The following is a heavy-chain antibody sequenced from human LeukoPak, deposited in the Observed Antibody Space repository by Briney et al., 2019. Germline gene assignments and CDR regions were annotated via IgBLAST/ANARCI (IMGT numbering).Heavy chain of an antibody. CDR1: GGSISSGGYY. CDR3: ARLVTTSPSGGWFDP. Sequence: SQTLSLTCTVSGGSISSGGYYWSWIRQHPGKGLEWIGYIYYSGSTCYNPSLKSRVTISVDTSKNQFSLKLSSVTAADTAVYYCARLVTTSPSGGWFDPWGQGTLVTVSS. V-gene: IGHV4-31*03. J-gene: IGHJ5*02. CDR2: IYYSGST. D-gene: IGHD4-11*01.